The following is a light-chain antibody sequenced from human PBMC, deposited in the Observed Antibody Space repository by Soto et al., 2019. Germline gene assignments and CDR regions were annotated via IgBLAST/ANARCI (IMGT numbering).Light chain of an antibody. J-gene: IGKJ1*01. Sequence: EIVLTQSPGTLSLSPGERATLSCRASQRVSRSYLAWYQQKPGQAPRLLIYGASSRATGIPDRFSGSGSGTDFTLTISRLEPEDFAVYYCQQYGSSPMTFGQGTKVEIK. V-gene: IGKV3-20*01. CDR3: QQYGSSPMT. CDR2: GAS. CDR1: QRVSRSY.